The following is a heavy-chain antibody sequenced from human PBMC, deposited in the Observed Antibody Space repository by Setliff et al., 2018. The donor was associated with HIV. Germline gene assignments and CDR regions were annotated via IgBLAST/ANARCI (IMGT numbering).Heavy chain of an antibody. CDR3: ARDQTSNGDFDY. D-gene: IGHD4-17*01. V-gene: IGHV4-31*03. J-gene: IGHJ4*02. Sequence: SETLSLTCTVSGGSISTGGYYWSWIRQHPGKGLEWIGYIYNSGGTYYNPSLKSRVTISVDTSKNQFSLKLSSVTAADTAVYYCARDQTSNGDFDYWGQGTLVTVSS. CDR1: GGSISTGGYY. CDR2: IYNSGGT.